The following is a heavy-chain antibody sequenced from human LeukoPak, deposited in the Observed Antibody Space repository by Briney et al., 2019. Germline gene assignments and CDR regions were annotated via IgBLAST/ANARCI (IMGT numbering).Heavy chain of an antibody. D-gene: IGHD4-23*01. CDR3: ARDGRSYGGWFDI. Sequence: GGSLRLSCAASGFTFSNAWMSWVRQAPGKGLEWVGRIKSKTDGGTTDYAAPVKGRFTISRDDSKNSLYLQMNSLKTEDTAVYYCARDGRSYGGWFDIWGQGTMVTVSS. V-gene: IGHV3-15*01. CDR1: GFTFSNAW. J-gene: IGHJ3*02. CDR2: IKSKTDGGTT.